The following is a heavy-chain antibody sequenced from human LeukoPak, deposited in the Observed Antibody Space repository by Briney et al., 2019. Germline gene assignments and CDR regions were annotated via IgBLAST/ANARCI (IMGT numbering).Heavy chain of an antibody. V-gene: IGHV3-74*01. D-gene: IGHD2-15*01. CDR1: GFTFRSYG. CDR3: ARPGWSDALDM. J-gene: IGHJ3*02. CDR2: ISSDGTST. Sequence: SGGSLRLSCAASGFTFRSYGMHWVRQAPGKGLVWVSRISSDGTSTTYADSVKGRFTISRDNAKNTLYLQLDSLRAEDTAIYYCARPGWSDALDMWGQGTRVTVSS.